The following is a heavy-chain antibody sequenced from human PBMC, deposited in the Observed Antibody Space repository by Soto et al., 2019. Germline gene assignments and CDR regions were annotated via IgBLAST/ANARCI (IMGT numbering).Heavy chain of an antibody. CDR2: ISAYNGNT. J-gene: IGHJ4*02. V-gene: IGHV1-18*04. CDR3: ARDIKYYYDSSGYQPIDY. D-gene: IGHD3-22*01. Sequence: GASVKVSCKASCYAFTSYGISWVRQAPVQGLEWMGWISAYNGNTNYTQKLQGRVTMTTDTSTSTAYMELRSLRSDDTAVYYCARDIKYYYDSSGYQPIDYWGQGTLVTVSS. CDR1: CYAFTSYG.